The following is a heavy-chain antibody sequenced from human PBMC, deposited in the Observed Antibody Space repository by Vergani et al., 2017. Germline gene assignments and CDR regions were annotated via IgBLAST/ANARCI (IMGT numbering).Heavy chain of an antibody. CDR3: TRHVPCGDGACLHFDH. D-gene: IGHD2-21*01. CDR1: ESSFISNE. V-gene: IGHV5-51*01. Sequence: EVMLVQSGLEVKKPGESLKISCKYSESSFISNEIAWVRQMSGKGLQWMGNINPIDSKIAYSPSFQGQAIMSLDKSITTAYLQWRSLKASDTAIYYCTRHVPCGDGACLHFDHWGQGTQVTVSS. CDR2: INPIDSKI. J-gene: IGHJ4*02.